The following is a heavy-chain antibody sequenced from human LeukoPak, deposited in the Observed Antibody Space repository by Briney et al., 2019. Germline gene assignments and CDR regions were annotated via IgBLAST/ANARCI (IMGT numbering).Heavy chain of an antibody. V-gene: IGHV3-7*01. CDR1: GFTFNNYA. D-gene: IGHD4-11*01. Sequence: QTGGSLRLSCAASGFTFNNYALSWVRQAPGKGLEWVANIKQDGSEKYYVDSVKGRFTISRDNAKNSLYLQMNSLRAEDTAVYYCARGHDYCNYG. CDR2: IKQDGSEK. CDR3: ARGHDYCNYG. J-gene: IGHJ6*01.